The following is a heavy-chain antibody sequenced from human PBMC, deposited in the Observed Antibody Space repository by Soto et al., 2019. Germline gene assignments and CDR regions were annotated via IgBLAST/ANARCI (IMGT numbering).Heavy chain of an antibody. Sequence: QVQLVQSGAEVKKPGSSVKVSCKASGGTFSSDSFSWVRQAPGQGLEWMGGIIPMFDTPIYAQKFQDRVTITADESTTTAYMQLSSLRSGDTAVYYRARSGGRDRDFNYWGQGSRVTVSS. V-gene: IGHV1-69*12. D-gene: IGHD2-15*01. J-gene: IGHJ4*02. CDR1: GGTFSSDS. CDR3: ARSGGRDRDFNY. CDR2: IIPMFDTP.